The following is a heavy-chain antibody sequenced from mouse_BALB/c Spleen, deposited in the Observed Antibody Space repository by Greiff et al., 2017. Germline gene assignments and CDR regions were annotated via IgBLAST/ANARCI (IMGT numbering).Heavy chain of an antibody. V-gene: IGHV1-7*01. J-gene: IGHJ4*01. CDR2: INPSTGYT. Sequence: VQLKQSGAELAKPGASVKMSCKASGYTFTSYWMHWVKQRPGQGLEWIGYINPSTGYTEYNQKFKDKATLTADKSSSTAYMQLSSLTSEDSAVYYCARGGGAMDYWGQGTSVTVSS. CDR1: GYTFTSYW. CDR3: ARGGGAMDY.